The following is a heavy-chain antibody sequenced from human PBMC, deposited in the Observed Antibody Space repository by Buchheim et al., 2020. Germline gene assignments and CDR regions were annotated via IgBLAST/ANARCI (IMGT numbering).Heavy chain of an antibody. J-gene: IGHJ5*02. D-gene: IGHD3-3*01. Sequence: QVQLQQWGAGLLKPSETLSLTCAVYGGSFSGYYWSWIRQPPGKGLEWIGEINHSGSTNYNPSLKSRVTISVDTSKNQSSLKLSSVTAADTAVYYCARGPSRGPYDFWSGYRGWFDPWGQGTL. CDR1: GGSFSGYY. CDR3: ARGPSRGPYDFWSGYRGWFDP. V-gene: IGHV4-34*01. CDR2: INHSGST.